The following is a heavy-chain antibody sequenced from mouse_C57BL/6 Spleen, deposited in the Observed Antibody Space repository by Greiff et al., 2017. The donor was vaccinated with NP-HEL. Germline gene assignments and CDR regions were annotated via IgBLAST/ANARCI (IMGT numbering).Heavy chain of an antibody. CDR1: GFTFSDYY. V-gene: IGHV5-16*01. Sequence: EVKLVESEGGLVQPGSSMKLSCTASGFTFSDYYMAWVRQVPEKGLEWVANINYDGSSTYYLDSLKSRFIISRDNAKNILYLQMSSLKSEDTATYYCARDPGAWDVDWYFDVWGTGTTVTVSS. D-gene: IGHD4-1*01. CDR2: INYDGSST. J-gene: IGHJ1*03. CDR3: ARDPGAWDVDWYFDV.